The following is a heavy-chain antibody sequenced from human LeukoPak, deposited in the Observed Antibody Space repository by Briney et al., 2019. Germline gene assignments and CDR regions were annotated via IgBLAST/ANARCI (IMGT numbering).Heavy chain of an antibody. CDR2: INHSGST. V-gene: IGHV4-34*01. D-gene: IGHD6-19*01. Sequence: SETLSLTCAVYGGSFSGYYWSWIRQPPGKGLEWIGEINHSGSTNYNPSLKSRVTISVDTSKNQFSLKLSSVTAADTAVYYCARVRASGWHKMLDYWGQGTLVTVSS. J-gene: IGHJ4*02. CDR1: GGSFSGYY. CDR3: ARVRASGWHKMLDY.